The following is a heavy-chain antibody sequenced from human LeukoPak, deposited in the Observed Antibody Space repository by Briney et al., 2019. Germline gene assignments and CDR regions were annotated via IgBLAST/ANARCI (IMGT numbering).Heavy chain of an antibody. CDR2: IGPSDSYT. CDR1: GYSFTSYW. V-gene: IGHV5-10-1*01. J-gene: IGHJ4*02. Sequence: GESLKISCKGSGYSFTSYWISWVRQMPGKGLEWMGRIGPSDSYTNYSPSFQGHVTIPADKSISTAYLQWSSLKASDTAMYYCARLDPIPAAISVRDYWGQGTLVTVSS. CDR3: ARLDPIPAAISVRDY. D-gene: IGHD2-2*01.